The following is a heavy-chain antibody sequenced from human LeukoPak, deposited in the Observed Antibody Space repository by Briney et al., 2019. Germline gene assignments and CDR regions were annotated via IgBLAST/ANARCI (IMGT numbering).Heavy chain of an antibody. D-gene: IGHD3-3*01. CDR3: ARDLVTRLNQYCDFWRFDP. Sequence: SETLSLTCSVSGGSIIDSSYYWGWIRQPPEKGLEWIGSIYYTGGTYYSPSLKSRVTISVDTSKNQFSLKLSSVTAADTAVYYCARDLVTRLNQYCDFWRFDPWGQGTLVTVSS. CDR2: IYYTGGT. CDR1: GGSIIDSSYY. J-gene: IGHJ5*02. V-gene: IGHV4-39*02.